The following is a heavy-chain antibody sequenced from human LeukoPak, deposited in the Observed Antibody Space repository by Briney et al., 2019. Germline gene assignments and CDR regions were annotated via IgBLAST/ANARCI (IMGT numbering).Heavy chain of an antibody. CDR2: IYYSGST. CDR3: ARQGRRYSSSWYGNPHYYYYYGMDV. D-gene: IGHD6-13*01. J-gene: IGHJ6*02. V-gene: IGHV4-59*08. CDR1: GGSISSYY. Sequence: SETLSLTCTVSGGSISSYYWSWIRQPPGKGLEWIGYIYYSGSTNYNPSLKSRATISVDTSKNQFSLKLSSVTAADTAVYYCARQGRRYSSSWYGNPHYYYYYGMDVWGQGTTVTVSS.